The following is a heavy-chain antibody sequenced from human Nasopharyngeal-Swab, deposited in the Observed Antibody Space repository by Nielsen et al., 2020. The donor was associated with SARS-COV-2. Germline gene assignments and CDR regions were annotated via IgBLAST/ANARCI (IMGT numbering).Heavy chain of an antibody. J-gene: IGHJ6*02. D-gene: IGHD4-11*01. CDR3: ARGHYSYYYYGMEV. V-gene: IGHV1-69*13. Sequence: SSVNVSCKVSGYTLTELSMHWVRQAPGQGLEWMGGIIPIFGTANYAQQFQGRVTITADESTSTAYMELSSLRSEDTAVYYCARGHYSYYYYGMEVWGQGTTVTVSS. CDR2: IIPIFGTA. CDR1: GYTLTELS.